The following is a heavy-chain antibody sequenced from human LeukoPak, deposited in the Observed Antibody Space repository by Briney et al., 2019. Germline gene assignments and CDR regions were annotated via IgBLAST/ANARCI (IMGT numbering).Heavy chain of an antibody. V-gene: IGHV3-23*01. Sequence: PGGSITYSCAASGFTFSSYAMSWVRQAPGKGLEWVSHISGSGGSTYSADSVKGRFTISRDNSKNTLYLQMNSLRAEDTAIYYCAKVRTFFGSGIDFWGQGILVTVSS. D-gene: IGHD3-10*01. J-gene: IGHJ4*02. CDR1: GFTFSSYA. CDR3: AKVRTFFGSGIDF. CDR2: ISGSGGST.